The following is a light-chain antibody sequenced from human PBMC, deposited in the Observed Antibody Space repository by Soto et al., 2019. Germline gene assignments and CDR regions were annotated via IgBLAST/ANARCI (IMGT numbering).Light chain of an antibody. CDR1: SSNIGSNT. Sequence: QSVLTQPPSVSGTPGQRVTISCSRSSSNIGSNTVSWYQQLPGTAPKLLIYSNDQRPSGVPDRFSDSKSGTSDSLVISGLQSEDEADYYCAAWDDSLNGPVFGGGTKVTVL. J-gene: IGLJ3*02. CDR2: SND. V-gene: IGLV1-44*01. CDR3: AAWDDSLNGPV.